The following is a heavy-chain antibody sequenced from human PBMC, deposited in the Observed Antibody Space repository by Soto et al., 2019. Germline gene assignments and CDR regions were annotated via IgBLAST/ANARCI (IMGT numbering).Heavy chain of an antibody. D-gene: IGHD2-2*01. J-gene: IGHJ5*02. Sequence: QVQLVQSGAEVKKPGSSVKLSCKASGGPFSSYHISWVRQAPGQGLEWVGRIIPILGRANNAQHFQGRVTITADTTPNTAYMGLSRPTSADTALYFCAKVGGPTSSNWFDPWGHGTLVTVSS. V-gene: IGHV1-69*08. CDR3: AKVGGPTSSNWFDP. CDR2: IIPILGRA. CDR1: GGPFSSYH.